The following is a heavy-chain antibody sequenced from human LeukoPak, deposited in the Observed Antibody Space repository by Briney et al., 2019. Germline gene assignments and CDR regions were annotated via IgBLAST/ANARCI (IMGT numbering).Heavy chain of an antibody. D-gene: IGHD2-2*01. J-gene: IGHJ6*03. CDR3: ARDRVQEYQPKPSYYYMDV. Sequence: SETLSLTCTVSGGSISSGSYYWSWIRQPAGKGLEWIGYIYYSGSTYYNPSLKSRVTISVDTSKNQFSLKLSSVTAADTAVYYCARDRVQEYQPKPSYYYMDVWGKGTTVTVSS. CDR1: GGSISSGSYY. V-gene: IGHV4-30-4*08. CDR2: IYYSGST.